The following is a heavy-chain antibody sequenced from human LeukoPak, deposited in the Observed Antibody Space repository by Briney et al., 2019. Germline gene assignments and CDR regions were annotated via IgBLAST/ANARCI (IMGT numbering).Heavy chain of an antibody. CDR2: IRNDGGEK. CDR3: ARDRYSGSYYVFDY. J-gene: IGHJ4*02. V-gene: IGHV3-30*02. Sequence: GGSLRLSCAPSGFSFSSYGMHWVRQAPDKGLEWVAFIRNDGGEKYYADSVKGRFTISRDNSKNTLFLQMNSLTTEDTAVYYCARDRYSGSYYVFDYWGQGTLVTVSS. CDR1: GFSFSSYG. D-gene: IGHD1-26*01.